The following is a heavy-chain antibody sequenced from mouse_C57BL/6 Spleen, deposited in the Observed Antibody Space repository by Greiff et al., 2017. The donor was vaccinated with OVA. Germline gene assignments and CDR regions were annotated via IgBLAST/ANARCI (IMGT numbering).Heavy chain of an antibody. J-gene: IGHJ2*01. CDR2: INPNNGGT. CDR1: GYTFTDYN. Sequence: EVQLQQSGPELVKPGASVKMSCKASGYTFTDYNMHWVKQSHGKSLEWIGYINPNNGGTSYNQKFKGKATLTVNKSSSTAYMELRSLTSEDSAVYYCARYYDCSYYFDYWGQGTTLTVSS. V-gene: IGHV1-22*01. CDR3: ARYYDCSYYFDY. D-gene: IGHD2-4*01.